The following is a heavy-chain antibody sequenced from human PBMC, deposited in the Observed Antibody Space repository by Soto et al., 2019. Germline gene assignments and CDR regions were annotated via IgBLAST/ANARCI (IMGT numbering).Heavy chain of an antibody. Sequence: TGESLKISCKGSGYSFTSYWISWVRQMPGKGLEWMGRIDPSDSYTNYSPSFQGHVTISADKSISTAYLQWSSLKASDTAMYYCAGYTGITGTTLADYYGMDVWGQGTTVTVSS. V-gene: IGHV5-10-1*01. CDR2: IDPSDSYT. CDR1: GYSFTSYW. CDR3: AGYTGITGTTLADYYGMDV. D-gene: IGHD1-7*01. J-gene: IGHJ6*02.